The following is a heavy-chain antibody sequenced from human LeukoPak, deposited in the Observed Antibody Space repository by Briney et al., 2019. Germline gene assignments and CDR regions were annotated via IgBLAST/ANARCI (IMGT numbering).Heavy chain of an antibody. J-gene: IGHJ5*02. D-gene: IGHD2-2*02. Sequence: ASVKVSCKASGYTFTSYDIKWERQPTGQGLEWMGWMNPNSGNTGYAQKFQGRVTMPRNNSISTAYMELSSLISEDTAVYYCASGGRYCSSTSCYIWFDPWGQGTLVTVSS. CDR3: ASGGRYCSSTSCYIWFDP. V-gene: IGHV1-8*01. CDR1: GYTFTSYD. CDR2: MNPNSGNT.